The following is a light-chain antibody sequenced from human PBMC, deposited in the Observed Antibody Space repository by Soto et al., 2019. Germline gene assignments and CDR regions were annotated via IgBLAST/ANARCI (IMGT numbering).Light chain of an antibody. CDR3: QQYGSSPIT. Sequence: EIVLTQSPATLPFSPGERATLSCRASAGVSSSYVSWYQQKSGLAPSLLIHDASSRATGIPDRFSGSKSGTDFTLTTRRLEPEDAGVYYCQQYGSSPITFAQGTRLKI. J-gene: IGKJ5*01. CDR1: AGVSSSY. CDR2: DAS. V-gene: IGKV3D-20*01.